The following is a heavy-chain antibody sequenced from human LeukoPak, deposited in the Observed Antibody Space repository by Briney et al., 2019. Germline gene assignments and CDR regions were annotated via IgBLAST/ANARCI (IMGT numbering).Heavy chain of an antibody. CDR1: RFTFSSYW. V-gene: IGHV3-7*05. CDR2: IKQDGSEK. J-gene: IGHJ4*02. CDR3: TTESWNEYLY. Sequence: GGSLRLSCAASRFTFSSYWMTWVRQAPGKGLEWVANIKQDGSEKYYVGSVKGRFTISRDNTKNSLYLQMNSLKTEDTAVYYCTTESWNEYLYWGQGTLVTVSS. D-gene: IGHD1-1*01.